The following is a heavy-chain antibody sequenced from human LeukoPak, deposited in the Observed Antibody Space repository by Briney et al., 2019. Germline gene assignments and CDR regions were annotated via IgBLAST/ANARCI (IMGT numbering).Heavy chain of an antibody. CDR2: ISGSGGST. J-gene: IGHJ4*02. CDR3: AKDDDSSGYYYRTFDY. V-gene: IGHV3-23*01. Sequence: PGGSLRLSCAASGFTFSSYAMSWVRQAPGKGLEWVSAISGSGGSTYYADSVKGRFTISRDNSKNTLYLQMNSLRAEDTAVYYCAKDDDSSGYYYRTFDYWGQGALVTVSS. CDR1: GFTFSSYA. D-gene: IGHD3-22*01.